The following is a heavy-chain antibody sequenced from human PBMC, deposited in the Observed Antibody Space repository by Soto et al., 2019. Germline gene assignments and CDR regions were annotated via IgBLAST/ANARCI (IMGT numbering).Heavy chain of an antibody. CDR2: IYYNGST. V-gene: IGHV4-31*03. J-gene: IGHJ4*02. Sequence: SETLSLTCTVSGGSISSGGYYWTWIRQHPGKGLEWIGYIYYNGSTYYNPSLKSRVTISVDTSKNQFSLKLSSVTAADTAVYYCARGDSGYYDSSGYYSYWGQGTLVTVSS. CDR1: GGSISSGGYY. CDR3: ARGDSGYYDSSGYYSY. D-gene: IGHD3-22*01.